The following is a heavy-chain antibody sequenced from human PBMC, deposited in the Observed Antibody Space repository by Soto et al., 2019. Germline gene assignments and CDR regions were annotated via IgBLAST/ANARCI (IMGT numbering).Heavy chain of an antibody. CDR1: GGSFSGYY. J-gene: IGHJ5*02. CDR2: INHSGST. Sequence: LSLTCAVYGGSFSGYYWSWIRQPPGKGLEWIGEINHSGSTNYNPSLKSRVTISVDTSKNQFSLKLSSVTAADTAVYYCARRRGYSSPGHWFDPWGPGTLVTVSS. D-gene: IGHD6-13*01. V-gene: IGHV4-34*01. CDR3: ARRRGYSSPGHWFDP.